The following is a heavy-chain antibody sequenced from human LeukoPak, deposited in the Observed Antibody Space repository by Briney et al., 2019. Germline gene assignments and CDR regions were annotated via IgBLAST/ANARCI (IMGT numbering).Heavy chain of an antibody. J-gene: IGHJ6*02. D-gene: IGHD4-23*01. V-gene: IGHV3-74*01. Sequence: PGRSLRLSCAASGFTFSSYWMHWVRHAPGKGLVWVSRINSDGSSTSYADSVKGRFTISRDNAKNTLYLQMNSLRAEDTAVYYCASINYGGNSWFGYYYYGMDVWGQGTTVTVSS. CDR2: INSDGSST. CDR1: GFTFSSYW. CDR3: ASINYGGNSWFGYYYYGMDV.